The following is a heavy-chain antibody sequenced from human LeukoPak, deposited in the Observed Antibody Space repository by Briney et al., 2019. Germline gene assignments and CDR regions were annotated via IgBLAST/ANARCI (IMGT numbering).Heavy chain of an antibody. J-gene: IGHJ3*02. CDR2: IRYDESNE. CDR1: GFTFSSYG. CDR3: AKDFLASGLDAFDI. V-gene: IGHV3-30*02. D-gene: IGHD3-10*01. Sequence: GGSLRLSCAASGFTFSSYGMHWVRQAPGKGLEWVAFIRYDESNEYYADSVRGRFTISRDNSKNTLFLQMNSLRAEDTALYYCAKDFLASGLDAFDIWGQGTMVTVSS.